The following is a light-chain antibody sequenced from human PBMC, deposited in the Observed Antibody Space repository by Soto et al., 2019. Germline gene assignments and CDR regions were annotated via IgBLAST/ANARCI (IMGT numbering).Light chain of an antibody. CDR3: QQSLGNPRT. CDR1: QKINNF. J-gene: IGKJ4*01. CDR2: LAS. V-gene: IGKV1-39*01. Sequence: DIQMTQSPSSLSASVGDSVTITCRASQKINNFLNWYQQKPGKAPKLLIFLASTLESGVPSRFGGSGSGTDFTLSISSLQSEDSATYYCQQSLGNPRTFGGGTKVEIQ.